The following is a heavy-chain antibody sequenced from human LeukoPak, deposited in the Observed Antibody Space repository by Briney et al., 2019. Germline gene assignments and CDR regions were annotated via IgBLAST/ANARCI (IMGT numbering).Heavy chain of an antibody. CDR2: ISNSGTYI. D-gene: IGHD6-13*01. CDR1: GFTFSSYA. V-gene: IGHV3-21*01. Sequence: GGSLRLSCAASGFTFSSYAMSWVRQAPGKGLEWVSSISNSGTYIYYADSVKGRFTISRDNAKNSLYLQMNSLRAEDTAVYYCARGPLATAGTMGLDYWGQGTLVTVSS. J-gene: IGHJ4*02. CDR3: ARGPLATAGTMGLDY.